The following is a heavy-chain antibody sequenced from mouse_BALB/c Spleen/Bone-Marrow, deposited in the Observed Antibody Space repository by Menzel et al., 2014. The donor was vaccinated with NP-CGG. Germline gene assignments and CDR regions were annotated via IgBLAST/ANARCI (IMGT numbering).Heavy chain of an antibody. Sequence: EVKLVESGGGLVQPGGSLKLSCAASGFTFSNYGMSWVRQTPDKRLELVATINSNGGITYYPDSVKGRFTISRDNAKNTLYLQMSSLKSEDTAMYYCAENQEAFDYWGQGTTLTVSS. CDR2: INSNGGIT. CDR3: AENQEAFDY. V-gene: IGHV5-6-3*01. CDR1: GFTFSNYG. J-gene: IGHJ2*01. D-gene: IGHD3-2*02.